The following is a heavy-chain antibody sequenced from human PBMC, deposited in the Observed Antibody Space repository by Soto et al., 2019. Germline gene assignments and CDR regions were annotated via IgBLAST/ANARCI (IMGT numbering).Heavy chain of an antibody. J-gene: IGHJ3*02. V-gene: IGHV1-58*01. CDR3: AADVGYYDSTRPDAFDI. CDR2: IVVGSGNT. Sequence: VKVSCKASGFTFTSSAVQWVRQARGQRLEWIGWIVVGSGNTNYAQKFQERVTITRDMSTSTAYMELSSLRSEDTAVYYCAADVGYYDSTRPDAFDIWGQGTMVTVSS. CDR1: GFTFTSSA. D-gene: IGHD3-22*01.